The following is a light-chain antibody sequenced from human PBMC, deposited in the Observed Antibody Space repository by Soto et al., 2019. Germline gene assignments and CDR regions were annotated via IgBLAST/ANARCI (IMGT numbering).Light chain of an antibody. V-gene: IGKV3-20*01. CDR2: GAS. J-gene: IGKJ1*01. CDR1: QTVSNNY. CDR3: QQYGSSRT. Sequence: ESVLTQSPGTLSLSPGERATLSCRASQTVSNNYLAWYQQKPGQAPRLFIYGASTRATGIPDRFSGSGSGTDFTLTISRLEPEDFAVYYCQQYGSSRTFGQGTKVDIK.